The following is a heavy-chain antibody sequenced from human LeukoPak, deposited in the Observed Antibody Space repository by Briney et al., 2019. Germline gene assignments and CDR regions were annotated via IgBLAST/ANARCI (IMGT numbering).Heavy chain of an antibody. CDR3: ARQNKDIVVVPAAIGDYYYYMDV. Sequence: SETLSLTCSVSGASISNNNWWNWMRQPPGKGLEWIGDIFHAGSTNYNPSLKSRVTISLDKSKNQFSLTLTSVTAADTAMYYCARQNKDIVVVPAAIGDYYYYMDVWGKGTTVTVSS. CDR2: IFHAGST. D-gene: IGHD2-2*02. J-gene: IGHJ6*03. CDR1: GASISNNNW. V-gene: IGHV4-4*02.